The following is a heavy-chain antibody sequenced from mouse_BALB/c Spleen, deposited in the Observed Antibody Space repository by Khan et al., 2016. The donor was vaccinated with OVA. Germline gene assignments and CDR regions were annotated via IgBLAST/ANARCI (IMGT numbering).Heavy chain of an antibody. Sequence: QVQLKESGPGLVQPSQSLSITCTVSGFSLTNYSLHWVRQSPGKGLEWLGVIWSAGSTDYNAAFISRLTIRKDNSRSQVFFKMNSLQPNDTAIYYCARRCYDYGRVAFFAYWGQGTLVTVSA. V-gene: IGHV2-2*02. D-gene: IGHD2-4*01. CDR2: IWSAGST. CDR3: ARRCYDYGRVAFFAY. J-gene: IGHJ3*01. CDR1: GFSLTNYS.